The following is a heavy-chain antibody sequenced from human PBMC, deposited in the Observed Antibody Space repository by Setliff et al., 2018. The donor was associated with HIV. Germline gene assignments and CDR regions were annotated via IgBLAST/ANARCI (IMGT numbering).Heavy chain of an antibody. CDR3: ARARTDHYDRGRRSHYYIDV. CDR1: GYTFTNYD. J-gene: IGHJ6*03. D-gene: IGHD3-22*01. CDR2: MNPGSRNT. V-gene: IGHV1-8*02. Sequence: ASVKVSCKPSGYTFTNYDINWVRQAAGQGLEWMGWMNPGSRNTGYAQRLEVSVTMTWDTSISTAYMELNNVKFEDTAVYYCARARTDHYDRGRRSHYYIDVWARGATATVS.